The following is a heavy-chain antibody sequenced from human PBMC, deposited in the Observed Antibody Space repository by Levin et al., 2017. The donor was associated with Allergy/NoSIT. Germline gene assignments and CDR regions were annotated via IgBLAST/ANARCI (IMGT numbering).Heavy chain of an antibody. D-gene: IGHD4-17*01. CDR3: ARGTTVAYYYYYGMDV. Sequence: GESLKISCAASGFTFSSYVMHWVRQAPGKGLEWVAVISYDGDNKYYAESVKGRFTISRDNSKNTLSLEMNSLRVEDTAVYYCARGTTVAYYYYYGMDVWGQGTTVTVSS. V-gene: IGHV3-30-3*01. CDR2: ISYDGDNK. CDR1: GFTFSSYV. J-gene: IGHJ6*02.